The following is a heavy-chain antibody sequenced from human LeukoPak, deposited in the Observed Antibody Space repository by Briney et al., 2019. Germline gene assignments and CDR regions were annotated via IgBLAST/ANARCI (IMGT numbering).Heavy chain of an antibody. D-gene: IGHD3-10*01. Sequence: PSGTLSLTCAVSGGSISSTNWWSWVRQPPGKGLEWIGEIYHTGSTNYNPSLKSRVTISVDTSKNQFSLKLSSVTAADTAVYYCAREEVVVRGVISWFDPWGQGTLVTVSS. V-gene: IGHV4-4*02. J-gene: IGHJ5*02. CDR2: IYHTGST. CDR1: GGSISSTNW. CDR3: AREEVVVRGVISWFDP.